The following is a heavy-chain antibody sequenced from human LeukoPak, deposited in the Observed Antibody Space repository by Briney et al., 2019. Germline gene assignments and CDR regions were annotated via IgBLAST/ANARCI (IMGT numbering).Heavy chain of an antibody. Sequence: GGSLRLSCAASGFTFSSYWMHWVRQAPGKGLVWVSRINSDGSSTSYADSVKGRFTISRDNAKNTLYLQINSLRAEDTAVYYCAREGDSGYDHNWFDPWGQGTLVTVSS. D-gene: IGHD5-12*01. J-gene: IGHJ5*02. CDR2: INSDGSST. CDR1: GFTFSSYW. V-gene: IGHV3-74*01. CDR3: AREGDSGYDHNWFDP.